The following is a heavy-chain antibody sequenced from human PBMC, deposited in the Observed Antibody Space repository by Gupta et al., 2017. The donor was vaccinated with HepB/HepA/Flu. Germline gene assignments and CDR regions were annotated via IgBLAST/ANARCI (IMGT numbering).Heavy chain of an antibody. D-gene: IGHD3-16*01. CDR1: GYTFTYYC. V-gene: IGHV5-51*01. CDR3: TRGYWGTTHYYGMDV. CDR2: TLPGDFDT. J-gene: IGHJ6*02. Sequence: EVQLVQSGAEVNKSGESLKIPCSVSGYTFTYYCFPWVREVPGRGREWMGITLPGDFDTSYSPSFKGQVTISADTSTSTAHLQWTSLKASDSGTYYCTRGYWGTTHYYGMDVWGQGTAVTVS.